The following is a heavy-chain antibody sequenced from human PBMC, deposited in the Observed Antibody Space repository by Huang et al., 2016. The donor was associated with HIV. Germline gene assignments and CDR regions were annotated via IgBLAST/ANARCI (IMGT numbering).Heavy chain of an antibody. V-gene: IGHV3-9*01. CDR1: GFTIKDYA. J-gene: IGHJ4*02. CDR2: GSWNGENV. D-gene: IGHD1-26*01. CDR3: VKDYESGWYIYKNHLYIGYLDY. Sequence: VQLVESGGGLAQPGRSLRLSCVTPGFTIKDYAMHWVRQRPEKGLEWVSGGSWNGENVGYADSVKGRLTSARDNGKNVMHLQMNSLRPEDTAIYYCVKDYESGWYIYKNHLYIGYLDYWGRGTHVVVSS.